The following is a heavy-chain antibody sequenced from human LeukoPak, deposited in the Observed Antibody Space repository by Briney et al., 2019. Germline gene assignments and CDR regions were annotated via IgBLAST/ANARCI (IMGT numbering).Heavy chain of an antibody. CDR1: GGSISSYY. Sequence: PSDTLSLTCTVSGGSISSYYRSWLRQPAGKGLEWIGRIYTSGSTNYNPSLKSRVTMSVDTSKNQFSLKLSSVTAADTAVYYCARANHITIFGANWFDPWGQGTLVTVSS. D-gene: IGHD3-3*01. V-gene: IGHV4-4*07. CDR3: ARANHITIFGANWFDP. CDR2: IYTSGST. J-gene: IGHJ5*02.